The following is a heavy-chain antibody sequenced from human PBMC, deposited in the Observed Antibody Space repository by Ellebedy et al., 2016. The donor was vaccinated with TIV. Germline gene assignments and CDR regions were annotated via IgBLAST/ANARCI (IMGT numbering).Heavy chain of an antibody. V-gene: IGHV1-3*01. CDR1: GFIFTTYA. J-gene: IGHJ4*02. CDR3: ARNIVRTTTLDY. Sequence: AASVKVSCKASGFIFTTYAFYWVRQAPGQGLEYMGWINAGNGDTQYSQRFQGRVTITRDTSASTAYVELTSLRSEDTAVYYCARNIVRTTTLDYWGQGTLVTVSS. D-gene: IGHD1-26*01. CDR2: INAGNGDT.